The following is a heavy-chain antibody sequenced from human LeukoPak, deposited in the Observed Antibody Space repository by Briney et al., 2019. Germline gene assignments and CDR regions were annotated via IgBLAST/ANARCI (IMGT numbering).Heavy chain of an antibody. D-gene: IGHD6-13*01. CDR3: ARVLSIAAAGNLLNY. V-gene: IGHV1-2*02. CDR2: INPNSGGT. J-gene: IGHJ4*02. CDR1: GYTFTGYY. Sequence: ASVTVSCKASGYTFTGYYMHWARQAPGQGLEWMGCINPNSGGTNYAQKFQGRVTMTRDTSISTAYMELSRLRSDDTAVYYCARVLSIAAAGNLLNYWGQGTLVTVSS.